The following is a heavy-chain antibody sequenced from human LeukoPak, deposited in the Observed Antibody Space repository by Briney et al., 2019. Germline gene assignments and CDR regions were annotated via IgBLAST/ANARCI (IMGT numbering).Heavy chain of an antibody. V-gene: IGHV4-59*01. CDR3: ARDTRNYYDSSGYSFFGGYYYGMDV. J-gene: IGHJ6*02. CDR1: GVSISSYY. Sequence: PSETLSLTCTVSGVSISSYYWSWIRQPPGKGLEWIGYIYYSGSTNYNPSLKSRVTISVDTSKNQFPLKLSSVTAADTAVYYCARDTRNYYDSSGYSFFGGYYYGMDVWGQGTTVTVSS. CDR2: IYYSGST. D-gene: IGHD3-22*01.